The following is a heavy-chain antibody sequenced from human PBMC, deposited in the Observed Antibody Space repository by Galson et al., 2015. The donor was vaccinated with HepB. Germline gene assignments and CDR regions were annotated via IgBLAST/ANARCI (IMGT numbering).Heavy chain of an antibody. V-gene: IGHV3-33*05. D-gene: IGHD3-3*01. Sequence: SLRLSCAASGFNFSDFGMHWVRQVPGKGLQWVAGISYDGLNKKYVDSVKGRFTISRDHSTRTVYLQMSGLRSDDTAVYYRAKDWGFLEWSLSYLLDFWGQGTLVSVSS. CDR2: ISYDGLNK. CDR3: AKDWGFLEWSLSYLLDF. J-gene: IGHJ4*02. CDR1: GFNFSDFG.